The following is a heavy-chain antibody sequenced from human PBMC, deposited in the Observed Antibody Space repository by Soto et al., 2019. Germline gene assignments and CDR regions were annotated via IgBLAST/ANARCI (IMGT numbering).Heavy chain of an antibody. Sequence: PSGTLSLTCTISCGSIISDFWTWIRQPAGKGLEFIGRIYSGGINYNPSLQSRATMSVDTSKNEFSVRLSSVSAADTAVYYCAKWSRQLGGWGLDPWGQGTLVTVSS. J-gene: IGHJ5*02. CDR1: CGSIISDF. V-gene: IGHV4-4*07. D-gene: IGHD1-1*01. CDR3: AKWSRQLGGWGLDP. CDR2: IYSGGI.